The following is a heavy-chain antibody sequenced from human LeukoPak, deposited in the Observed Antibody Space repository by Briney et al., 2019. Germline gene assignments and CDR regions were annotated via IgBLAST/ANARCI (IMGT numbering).Heavy chain of an antibody. CDR3: ARKGPAYYDFWSGSVHFDYYYYGMDV. J-gene: IGHJ6*02. V-gene: IGHV4-59*08. D-gene: IGHD3-3*01. Sequence: PSETLSLTCTVSGGSISSYYWSWIRQPPGKGLEGIGYIYYSGSTNYNPPLKSRVTISVDTTKNQFSLKLSSVTAADTAVYYCARKGPAYYDFWSGSVHFDYYYYGMDVWGQGTTVTVSS. CDR2: IYYSGST. CDR1: GGSISSYY.